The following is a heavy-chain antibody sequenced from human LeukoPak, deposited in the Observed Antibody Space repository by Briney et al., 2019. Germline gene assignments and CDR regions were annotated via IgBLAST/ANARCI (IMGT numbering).Heavy chain of an antibody. CDR1: AFTFRSYA. V-gene: IGHV3-23*01. Sequence: GGSLRLSCAASAFTFRSYAMIWVRQAPGKGLEWVSGISGSGGSTYYSDSAKGRFTISRDNSNNTLYLQMNSLRAEDTAVYYCAKGAAFRGYTYVANWGQGTLVTVSS. CDR2: ISGSGGST. J-gene: IGHJ4*02. CDR3: AKGAAFRGYTYVAN. D-gene: IGHD5-18*01.